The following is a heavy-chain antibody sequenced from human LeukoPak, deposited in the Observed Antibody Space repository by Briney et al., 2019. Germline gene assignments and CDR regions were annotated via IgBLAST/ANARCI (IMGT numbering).Heavy chain of an antibody. D-gene: IGHD3-22*01. Sequence: GGSLRLSCAASGFTVSSNYMSWVRQAPGKGLEWVSVIYSGGSTYYADSVKGRFTISRDNSKNTLYLQMNSLRAEDTAVYYCARVTMIVVPKGGDAFDIWGQGTMVTVSS. CDR1: GFTVSSNY. J-gene: IGHJ3*02. CDR3: ARVTMIVVPKGGDAFDI. V-gene: IGHV3-53*01. CDR2: IYSGGST.